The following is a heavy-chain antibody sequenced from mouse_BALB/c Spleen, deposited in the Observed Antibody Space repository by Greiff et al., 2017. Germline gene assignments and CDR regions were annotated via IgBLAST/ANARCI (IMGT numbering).Heavy chain of an antibody. CDR2: ISYSGST. CDR1: GDSITSGY. J-gene: IGHJ4*01. CDR3: ARVITTVGAMDY. Sequence: EVKLMESGPSLVKPSQTLSLTCSVTGDSITSGYWNWIRKFPGNKLEYMGYISYSGSTYYNPSLKSRISITRDTSKNQYYLQLNSVTTEDTATYYCARVITTVGAMDYWGQGTSVTVSS. D-gene: IGHD1-1*01. V-gene: IGHV3-8*02.